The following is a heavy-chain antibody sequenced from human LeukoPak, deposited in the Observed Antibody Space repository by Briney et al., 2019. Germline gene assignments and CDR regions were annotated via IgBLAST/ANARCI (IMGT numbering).Heavy chain of an antibody. J-gene: IGHJ6*04. CDR3: ANGDPASYYYYYGMDV. Sequence: GGSLRLSCAAPGFTFSSYGMHWVRQAPGKGLEWVAVISYDGSNKYYADSVKGRFTISRDNSKNTLYLQMNSLRAEDTAVYYCANGDPASYYYYYGMDVWGKGTTVTVSS. CDR2: ISYDGSNK. D-gene: IGHD4-17*01. V-gene: IGHV3-30*18. CDR1: GFTFSSYG.